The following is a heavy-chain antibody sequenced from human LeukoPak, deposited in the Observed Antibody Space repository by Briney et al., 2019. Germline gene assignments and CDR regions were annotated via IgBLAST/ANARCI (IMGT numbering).Heavy chain of an antibody. J-gene: IGHJ4*02. CDR2: ISGSGGST. V-gene: IGHV3-23*01. CDR3: AKDLGPGGYYISYADY. Sequence: PGRSLRLXCAASGFTFSSYAMSWVRQAPGKGLEWVSAISGSGGSTYYANSAKGRFTISRDSSKYTLYLQMKTLIAEATAGLSCAKDLGPGGYYISYADYWGQGTLVSVSS. D-gene: IGHD3-10*01. CDR1: GFTFSSYA.